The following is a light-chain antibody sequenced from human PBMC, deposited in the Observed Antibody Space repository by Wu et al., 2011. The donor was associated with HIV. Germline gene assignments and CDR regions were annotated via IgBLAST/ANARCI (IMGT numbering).Light chain of an antibody. CDR3: QSIIVICTL. Sequence: DIQMTQSPSSLSASVGDRVTITCRASQGISNFLAWYQQEPGKPPKVLIYAASTLQSGVPSRFSGSGSGTDFTLTISSLQPEDVATYYCQSIIVICTLFGQGTKLEIK. CDR2: AAS. J-gene: IGKJ2*01. V-gene: IGKV1-27*01. CDR1: QGISNF.